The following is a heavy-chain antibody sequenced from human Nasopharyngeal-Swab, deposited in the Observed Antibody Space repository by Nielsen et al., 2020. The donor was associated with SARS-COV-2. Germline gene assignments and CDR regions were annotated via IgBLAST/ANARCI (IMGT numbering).Heavy chain of an antibody. Sequence: GSLRLSCTVSGGSISSYYWSWIRQPPGKGLEWIGYIYYSGSTNYIPSLKSRVTISVDTSKNQFSLKLSSVTAADTAVYYCARAGVGGAFDIWGQGTMVTVSS. CDR2: IYYSGST. CDR1: GGSISSYY. D-gene: IGHD3-16*01. CDR3: ARAGVGGAFDI. V-gene: IGHV4-59*01. J-gene: IGHJ3*02.